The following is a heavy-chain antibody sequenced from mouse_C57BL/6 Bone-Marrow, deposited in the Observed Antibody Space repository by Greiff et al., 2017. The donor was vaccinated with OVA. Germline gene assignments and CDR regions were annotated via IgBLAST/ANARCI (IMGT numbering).Heavy chain of an antibody. CDR1: GYTFTSYG. CDR2: IYPRSGNT. V-gene: IGHV1-81*01. J-gene: IGHJ2*01. Sequence: QVQLQQSGAELARPGASVTLSCKASGYTFTSYGISWVKQRPGQGLEWIGEIYPRSGNTYYNEKFKGKATLTADKSSSTAYMELRSLTSEDSAVYFCARGELGGSDYWGQGTTLTVSS. CDR3: ARGELGGSDY.